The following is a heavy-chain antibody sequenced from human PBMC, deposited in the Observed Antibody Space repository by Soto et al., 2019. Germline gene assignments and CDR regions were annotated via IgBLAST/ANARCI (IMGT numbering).Heavy chain of an antibody. CDR3: ARQNWEATNPFDY. CDR2: IYYSGST. J-gene: IGHJ4*02. Sequence: QVQLQESGPGLVKPSQTLSLTCTVSGGSISSGGYYWSWIRQHPGKGLEWIGYIYYSGSTYYNPSLKSRVTISVDTSKNQSSLKLSSVTAADTAVYYCARQNWEATNPFDYWGQGTLVTVSS. V-gene: IGHV4-31*03. CDR1: GGSISSGGYY. D-gene: IGHD5-12*01.